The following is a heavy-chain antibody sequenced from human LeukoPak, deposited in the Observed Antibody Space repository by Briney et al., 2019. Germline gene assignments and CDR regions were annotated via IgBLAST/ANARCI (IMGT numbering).Heavy chain of an antibody. Sequence: SETLSLTCAVYGGSFSGYYWSWIRQPPGKGLEWIGEINHSGSTNYNPSLKSRVTISVDTSKNQFSLKLSSVTAADTAVYYCARNELAVGATEFDYWGQGTLVTVPS. CDR3: ARNELAVGATEFDY. J-gene: IGHJ4*02. CDR1: GGSFSGYY. V-gene: IGHV4-34*01. D-gene: IGHD1-26*01. CDR2: INHSGST.